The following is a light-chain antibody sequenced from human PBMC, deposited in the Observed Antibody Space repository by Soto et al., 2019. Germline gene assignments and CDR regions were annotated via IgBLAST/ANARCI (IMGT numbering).Light chain of an antibody. CDR3: QQYGSLSWT. CDR2: GAS. CDR1: QSVNTN. J-gene: IGKJ1*01. V-gene: IGKV3-20*01. Sequence: ERVMTQSPATLSVSSGERATLSCRASQSVNTNLAWHQQKPGQGPRLLIYGASTRATGIPDRFSGSGSGTDFTLTISRLEPEDFAVYYCQQYGSLSWTFGQGTKVDIK.